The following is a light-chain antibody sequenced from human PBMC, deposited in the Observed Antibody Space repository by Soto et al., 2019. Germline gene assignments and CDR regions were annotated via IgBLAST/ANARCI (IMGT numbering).Light chain of an antibody. CDR3: QQHSNPPWT. Sequence: EIVLTQSPGTLTLSPGESAALSCRASQTISNNYLVWYRQKPGQAPRLLIYAVSSRAAGIPDRFSGSASGTDFALTLARLEPEDSAVYYCQQHSNPPWTFGQGTRVEI. J-gene: IGKJ1*01. CDR1: QTISNNY. CDR2: AVS. V-gene: IGKV3D-20*02.